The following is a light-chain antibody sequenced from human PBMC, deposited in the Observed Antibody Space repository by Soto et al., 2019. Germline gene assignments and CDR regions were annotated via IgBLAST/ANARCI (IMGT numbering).Light chain of an antibody. Sequence: DLQMTQSPSTLSPSIGDSVTITCRASQNINNWIAWYQQKPGKAPKFLIYDASSLESGVPSRFSGSGSGTEFTLTIRSLQPDDFATYYCKQYNSYWKCGQGTKVDIK. J-gene: IGKJ1*01. V-gene: IGKV1-5*01. CDR3: KQYNSYWK. CDR2: DAS. CDR1: QNINNW.